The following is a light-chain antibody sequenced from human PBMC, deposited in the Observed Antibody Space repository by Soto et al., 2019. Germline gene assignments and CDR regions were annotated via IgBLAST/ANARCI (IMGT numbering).Light chain of an antibody. CDR1: SSDVGAYNY. CDR2: EVT. V-gene: IGLV2-8*01. J-gene: IGLJ3*02. CDR3: SSLASSKTWV. Sequence: QSVLTQPPSASGSPGQSVTISCNGTSSDVGAYNYVSWYQQHAGNSPKLVSYEVTKRPSGVPDRFSGSKSANTATLTVAGLQAEDEADYYCSSLASSKTWVFGGGTKVTVL.